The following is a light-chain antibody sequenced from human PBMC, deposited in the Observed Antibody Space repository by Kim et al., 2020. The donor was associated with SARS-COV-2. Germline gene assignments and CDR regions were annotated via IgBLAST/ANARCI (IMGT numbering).Light chain of an antibody. CDR1: QSVSRR. CDR3: QQSNSYPYT. J-gene: IGKJ2*01. CDR2: KAS. Sequence: SVSVGDRVTITCRASQSVSRRVAWYQQKPGKAPRLLIYKASNLESGVPSRFSGSGSGTEFTLTISSLQPDDFATYYCQQSNSYPYTFGQGTKLEIK. V-gene: IGKV1-5*03.